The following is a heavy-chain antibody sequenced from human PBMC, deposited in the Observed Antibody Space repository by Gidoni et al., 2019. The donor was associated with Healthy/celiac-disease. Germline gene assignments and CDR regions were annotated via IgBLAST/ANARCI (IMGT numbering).Heavy chain of an antibody. CDR1: TFSSYG. Sequence: TFSSYGMHWVRQAPGKGLEWVAVISYDGSNKYYADSVKGRFTISRDNSKNTLYLQMNSLRAEDTAVYYCAKDRERWLPDYWGQGTLVTVSS. V-gene: IGHV3-30*18. CDR2: ISYDGSNK. J-gene: IGHJ4*02. D-gene: IGHD5-12*01. CDR3: AKDRERWLPDY.